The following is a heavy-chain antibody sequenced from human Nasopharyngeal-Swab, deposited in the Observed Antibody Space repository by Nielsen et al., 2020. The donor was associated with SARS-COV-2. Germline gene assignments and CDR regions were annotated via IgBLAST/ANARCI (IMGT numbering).Heavy chain of an antibody. CDR3: AKDSRSSYYDAYYYSMDV. CDR1: GFTFDDYA. J-gene: IGHJ6*03. Sequence: SLQISWAFSGFTFDDYAMHWVRQAPGKGLEWVSSISRNAASIGYAASVKGRFTISRDNAKNSLYLQMSTLRAEDTALYYCAKDSRSSYYDAYYYSMDVWGKGTTVTVSS. V-gene: IGHV3-9*01. CDR2: ISRNAASI. D-gene: IGHD4-11*01.